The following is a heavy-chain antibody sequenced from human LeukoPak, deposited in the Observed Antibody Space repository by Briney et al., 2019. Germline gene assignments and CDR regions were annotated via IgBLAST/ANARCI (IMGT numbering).Heavy chain of an antibody. V-gene: IGHV3-30*18. Sequence: GRSLRLSCAASGFTFSSYGMHWVRQAPGKGLEWVAVISYDGRNKYHADSVKGRFTISRDNSKNTLYLQMNSLRAEDTAVYYCAKDWGRYGSGSYYPFDFGYWGQGTLVTVSS. J-gene: IGHJ4*02. CDR1: GFTFSSYG. CDR2: ISYDGRNK. D-gene: IGHD3-10*01. CDR3: AKDWGRYGSGSYYPFDFGY.